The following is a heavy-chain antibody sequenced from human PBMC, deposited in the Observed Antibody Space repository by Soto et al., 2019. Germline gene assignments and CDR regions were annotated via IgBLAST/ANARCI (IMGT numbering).Heavy chain of an antibody. J-gene: IGHJ4*02. D-gene: IGHD3-3*01. Sequence: PSETLSLTCTVSGGSISSYYWSWIRHPPGKGLEWIGYIYYSGSTNYNPSLKSRVTISVDTSKNQFSLKLSSVTAADTAVYYCARQALPSGYVDYWGQGTLVTVSS. V-gene: IGHV4-59*01. CDR2: IYYSGST. CDR3: ARQALPSGYVDY. CDR1: GGSISSYY.